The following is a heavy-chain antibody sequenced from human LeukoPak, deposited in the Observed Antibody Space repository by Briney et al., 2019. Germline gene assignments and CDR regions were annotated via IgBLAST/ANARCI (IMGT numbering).Heavy chain of an antibody. Sequence: PGGSLRLSCTASGFTFGAYAMTWVRQAPGKGLEWVGFIRSKAYGGTTEYAASVKGRFTISRDDSKSIAYLQMNSLKTEDTAVYYCTRDLLYCGGDCFTFDYWGQGTLVTVSS. V-gene: IGHV3-49*04. CDR2: IRSKAYGGTT. CDR1: GFTFGAYA. D-gene: IGHD2-21*02. J-gene: IGHJ4*02. CDR3: TRDLLYCGGDCFTFDY.